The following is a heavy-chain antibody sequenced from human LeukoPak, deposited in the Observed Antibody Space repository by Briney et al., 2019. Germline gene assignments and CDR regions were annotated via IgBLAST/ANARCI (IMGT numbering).Heavy chain of an antibody. Sequence: PGGSLRLSCAASGFTFSSYWMSWVRQAPEKGLEWVANIKQDGSEKYYVDSVKGRFTISRDNAKNSLYLQMNSLRAEDTAVYYCARASRYGLNWFDPWGQGTLVTVSS. CDR3: ARASRYGLNWFDP. CDR2: IKQDGSEK. CDR1: GFTFSSYW. V-gene: IGHV3-7*01. D-gene: IGHD3-10*01. J-gene: IGHJ5*02.